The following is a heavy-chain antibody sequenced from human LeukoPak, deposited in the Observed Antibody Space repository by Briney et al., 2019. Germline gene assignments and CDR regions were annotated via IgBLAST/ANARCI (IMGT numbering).Heavy chain of an antibody. J-gene: IGHJ6*02. CDR2: ISAYSGVT. CDR1: GYTFKNYG. D-gene: IGHD3-10*01. CDR3: ARECPFHILLRGVINYQFGMDV. Sequence: GASVKVSCKASGYTFKNYGINWVRQAPGQGFEWVAWISAYSGVTQHAQKFQGRVILTTDTSTNTAHMELRSLSADDTAVYYCARECPFHILLRGVINYQFGMDVWGQGTTVIVSS. V-gene: IGHV1-18*01.